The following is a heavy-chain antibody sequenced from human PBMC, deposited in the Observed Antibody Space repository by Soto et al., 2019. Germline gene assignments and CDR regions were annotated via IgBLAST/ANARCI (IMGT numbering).Heavy chain of an antibody. CDR2: IIPIFGTA. CDR1: GGTFSSYA. V-gene: IGHV1-69*13. Sequence: ASVKVSCKASGGTFSSYAISWVRQAPGQGLEWMGGIIPIFGTANYAQKFQGRVTITADESTSTAYMELSSLRSEDTAVYYCASGPAIEAPDYWGPGTLVTVSS. J-gene: IGHJ4*02. CDR3: ASGPAIEAPDY.